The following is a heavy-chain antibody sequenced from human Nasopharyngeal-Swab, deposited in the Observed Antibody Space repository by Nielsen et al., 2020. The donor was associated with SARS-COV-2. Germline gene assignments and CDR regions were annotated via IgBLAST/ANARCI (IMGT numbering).Heavy chain of an antibody. Sequence: SETLSLTCAVYGGSFSDYSWSWIRQPPGKGLEWIGEINNSGSINYTPSLKSRVTISLDTSKNQFSLKLSSVTVADTAFYYCARGPLRYCTSTDCDWAAAGKGGTYSYYGMDVWGQGTTVTVSS. D-gene: IGHD2-2*01. V-gene: IGHV4-34*01. J-gene: IGHJ6*02. CDR2: INNSGSI. CDR1: GGSFSDYS. CDR3: ARGPLRYCTSTDCDWAAAGKGGTYSYYGMDV.